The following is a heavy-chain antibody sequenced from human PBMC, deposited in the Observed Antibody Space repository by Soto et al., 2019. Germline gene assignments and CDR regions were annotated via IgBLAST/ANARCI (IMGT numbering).Heavy chain of an antibody. J-gene: IGHJ3*02. CDR3: ARRITGTGDAFDI. V-gene: IGHV4-59*08. CDR1: GGSISSYY. Sequence: SETLSLTCTVSGGSISSYYWSWIRQPPGKGLEWIGYIYYSGSTNYNPSLKSRVTISVDTSKNQFSLKLSSVTAADTAVYYCARRITGTGDAFDIWGQGTMVTVSS. CDR2: IYYSGST. D-gene: IGHD1-20*01.